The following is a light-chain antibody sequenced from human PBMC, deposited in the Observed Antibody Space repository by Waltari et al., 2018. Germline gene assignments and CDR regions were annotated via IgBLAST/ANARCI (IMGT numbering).Light chain of an antibody. CDR1: SSDVCGSDY. V-gene: IGLV2-14*03. CDR3: SSYTSISACVL. CDR2: GVS. J-gene: IGLJ3*02. Sequence: QSPLTQPASVSGPPEQSVTICCTCSSSDVCGSDYFSWYQQHPGKAPKLMIYGVSNRPSGVSNRFSGSKSGNTASLTISGLQAEDEADYYCSSYTSISACVLFGGGTKLTVL.